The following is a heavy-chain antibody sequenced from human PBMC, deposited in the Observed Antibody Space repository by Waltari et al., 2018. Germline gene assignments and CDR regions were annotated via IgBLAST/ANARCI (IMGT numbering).Heavy chain of an antibody. V-gene: IGHV3-48*01. D-gene: IGHD3-3*01. J-gene: IGHJ6*02. CDR1: GFPFSSYS. Sequence: EVQLVESGGGLVQPGGSLRLSCAASGFPFSSYSMNWVRQAPGKGLEWVSYISSSSTIYYADSVKGRFTISRDNAKNSLYLQMNSLRAEDTAVYYCARQLRFLEWLDGMDVWGQGTTVTVSS. CDR2: ISSSSTI. CDR3: ARQLRFLEWLDGMDV.